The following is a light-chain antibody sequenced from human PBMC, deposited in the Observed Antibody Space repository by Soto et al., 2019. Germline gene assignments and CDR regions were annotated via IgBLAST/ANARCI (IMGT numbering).Light chain of an antibody. Sequence: QSALTQPASVSGSPGQSITISCTGTSSAVGGDNYVSWYQQHPGKAPKLMIYEVSNRPSGVSNRFSGSKSGNTASLTISGLQAEDEADYYCSSDTSSSIDDVFGTGTKLTVL. CDR3: SSDTSSSIDDV. V-gene: IGLV2-14*01. J-gene: IGLJ1*01. CDR1: SSAVGGDNY. CDR2: EVS.